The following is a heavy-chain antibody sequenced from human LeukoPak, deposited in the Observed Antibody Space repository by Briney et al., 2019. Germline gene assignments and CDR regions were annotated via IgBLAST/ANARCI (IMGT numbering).Heavy chain of an antibody. CDR3: ASFFLDSSGPLPDY. CDR1: GGSISSGDYY. J-gene: IGHJ4*02. Sequence: PSQTLSLTGTVSGGSISSGDYYWSWIRQPPGKGLEWIGYIYYSGSTYYNPSLKSRVTISVDTSKNQFSLKLSSVTAADTAVYYCASFFLDSSGPLPDYWGQGTLVTVFS. CDR2: IYYSGST. D-gene: IGHD3-22*01. V-gene: IGHV4-30-4*08.